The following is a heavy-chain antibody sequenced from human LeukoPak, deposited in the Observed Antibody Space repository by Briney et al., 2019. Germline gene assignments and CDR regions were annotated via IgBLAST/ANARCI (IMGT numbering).Heavy chain of an antibody. J-gene: IGHJ4*02. CDR1: GGSISSYY. CDR2: IYYTGST. D-gene: IGHD6-13*01. V-gene: IGHV4-59*08. CDR3: ARRIAAAGPFDY. Sequence: SETLSLTCTVSGGSISSYYRSWIRQPPGKGLEWIGYIYYTGSTTYSPSLKSRVTISLDTSKNQFSLKLSSVTAADTAVYYCARRIAAAGPFDYWGQGTLVTVSS.